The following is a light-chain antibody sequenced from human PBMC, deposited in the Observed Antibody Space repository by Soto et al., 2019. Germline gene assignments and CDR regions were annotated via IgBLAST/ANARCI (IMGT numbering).Light chain of an antibody. CDR3: CSSAPESTYV. V-gene: IGLV2-23*01. J-gene: IGLJ1*01. CDR1: TSDVGAYNS. Sequence: QSLRTHPASVSVPPGHSSTISCTGTTSDVGAYNSVSWYQQHPHRAPQVMTYKGTQRPSGVSNRFSGSTSGHAASLTISALQADDEADYFCCSSAPESTYVFGTGTKVTVL. CDR2: KGT.